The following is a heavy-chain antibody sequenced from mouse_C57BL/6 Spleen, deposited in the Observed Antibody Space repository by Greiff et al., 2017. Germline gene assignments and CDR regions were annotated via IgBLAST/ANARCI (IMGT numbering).Heavy chain of an antibody. D-gene: IGHD1-1*01. CDR2: IDPSDSET. Sequence: QVQLQQPGAELVRPGSSVKLSCKASGYTFTSYWMHWVKQRPIQGLEWIGNIDPSDSETPYNQKFKDKATLTVDKSSSTAYMQLSSLTSEDSAVYDRARGVGRSYVSTTTFDYWGQGTTLTVSS. CDR3: ARGVGRSYVSTTTFDY. CDR1: GYTFTSYW. J-gene: IGHJ2*01. V-gene: IGHV1-52*01.